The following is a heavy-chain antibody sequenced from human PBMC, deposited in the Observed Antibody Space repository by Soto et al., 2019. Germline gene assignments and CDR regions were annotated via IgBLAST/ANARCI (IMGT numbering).Heavy chain of an antibody. V-gene: IGHV4-59*01. Sequence: PSETVSLTCTFSAVSITTSYWSCIRHPLGKSLEWIGYISYRGSTNYNPSLKSRLTISIDTSKSQISLKLTSMTTADTAVYYCASAGIVGSEVNTWSDAWGQGTLVT. CDR3: ASAGIVGSEVNTWSDA. CDR2: ISYRGST. CDR1: AVSITTSY. J-gene: IGHJ5*02. D-gene: IGHD3-22*01.